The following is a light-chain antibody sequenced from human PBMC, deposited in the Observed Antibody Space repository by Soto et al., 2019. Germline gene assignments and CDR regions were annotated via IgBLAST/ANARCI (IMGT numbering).Light chain of an antibody. CDR1: QSVSSN. CDR2: GAF. J-gene: IGKJ1*01. Sequence: EIVITQSPFTLSVSPGERATLSCRASQSVSSNLAWYQQKPGQAPSLLIYGAFTRATGVPARFSGTGSGTEFTLTISRLQSEDLALYYCQQYNDWPLTFGQGTKVDIK. V-gene: IGKV3-15*01. CDR3: QQYNDWPLT.